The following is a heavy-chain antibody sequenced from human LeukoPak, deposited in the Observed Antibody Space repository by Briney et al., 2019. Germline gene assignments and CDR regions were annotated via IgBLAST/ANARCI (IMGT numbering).Heavy chain of an antibody. V-gene: IGHV3-21*01. D-gene: IGHD6-19*01. CDR1: GFTFSSYE. CDR2: ISSSSSYI. J-gene: IGHJ4*02. CDR3: ARDRASSGPVLDY. Sequence: GGSLRLSCAASGFTFSSYEMNWVRQAPGKGLEWVSSISSSSSYIYYADSVKGRFTISSDNAKNSLYLQMNSLRAEDTAVYYCARDRASSGPVLDYWGQGTLVTVSS.